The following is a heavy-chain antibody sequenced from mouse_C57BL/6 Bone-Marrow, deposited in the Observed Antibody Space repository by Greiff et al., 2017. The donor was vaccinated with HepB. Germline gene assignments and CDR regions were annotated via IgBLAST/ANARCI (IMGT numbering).Heavy chain of an antibody. Sequence: VQLKESGGGLVQPGESLKLSCESNEYEFPSHDMSWVRKTLEKRLELVAAINSDGGSTYYPDTMERRFIISRDNTKKTLYLQMSSLRSEDTALYYCARQTAQATGAWFAYWGQGTLVTVSA. J-gene: IGHJ3*01. CDR2: INSDGGST. D-gene: IGHD3-2*02. V-gene: IGHV5-2*01. CDR1: EYEFPSHD. CDR3: ARQTAQATGAWFAY.